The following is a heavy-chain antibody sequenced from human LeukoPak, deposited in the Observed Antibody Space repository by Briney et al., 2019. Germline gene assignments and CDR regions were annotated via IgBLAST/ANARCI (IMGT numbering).Heavy chain of an antibody. Sequence: GGSLRLSCAAPGFTFSSYELNWVRQAPGKGLEWVSYISSSGSTRYYAASVRGRFTISRDTSRSTLYLQMNSLRAEDAAVYYCAKAPVTSCRGAFCYPFDYWGQGTLVTVSS. D-gene: IGHD2-15*01. CDR1: GFTFSSYE. J-gene: IGHJ4*02. CDR2: ISSSGSTR. CDR3: AKAPVTSCRGAFCYPFDY. V-gene: IGHV3-48*03.